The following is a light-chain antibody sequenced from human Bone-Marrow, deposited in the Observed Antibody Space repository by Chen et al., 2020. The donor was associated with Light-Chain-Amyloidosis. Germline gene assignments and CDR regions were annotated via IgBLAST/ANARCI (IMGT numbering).Light chain of an antibody. J-gene: IGKJ4*01. CDR3: QQHHNTPLT. CDR2: GES. CDR1: QTINNN. Sequence: DIQMTQSPSSLSASVGDRITITCRPSQTINNNLNWFQQKPGKAPQLLIYGESSLQTGVPSRFTGSGSGTEFTLTINGLQPEDFATYYCQQHHNTPLTFGGWTTVEIK. V-gene: IGKV1-39*01.